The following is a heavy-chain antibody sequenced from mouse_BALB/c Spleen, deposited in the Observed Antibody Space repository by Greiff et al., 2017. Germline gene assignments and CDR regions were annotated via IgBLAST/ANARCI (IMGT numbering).Heavy chain of an antibody. CDR1: GYSITSGYY. CDR3: AREATGTYFDY. Sequence: ESGPGLVKPSQSLSLTCSVTGYSITSGYYWNWIRQFPGNKLEWMGYISYDGSNNYNPSLKNRISITRDTSKNQFFLKLNSVTTEDTATYYCAREATGTYFDYWGQGTTLTVSS. D-gene: IGHD4-1*01. V-gene: IGHV3-6*02. CDR2: ISYDGSN. J-gene: IGHJ2*01.